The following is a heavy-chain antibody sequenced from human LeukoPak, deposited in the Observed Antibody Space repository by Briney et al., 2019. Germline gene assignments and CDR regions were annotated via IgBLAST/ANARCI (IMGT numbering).Heavy chain of an antibody. Sequence: PGGSLRLSCAASGFTFSSYEMNWVRQAPGKGLEWVSYISSSGSTIYYADSVRGRFTISRDNAKNSLYLQMNSLRAEDTAVYYCARGSDVARFDYWGQGTLVTVSS. CDR2: ISSSGSTI. D-gene: IGHD5-12*01. CDR1: GFTFSSYE. V-gene: IGHV3-48*03. J-gene: IGHJ4*02. CDR3: ARGSDVARFDY.